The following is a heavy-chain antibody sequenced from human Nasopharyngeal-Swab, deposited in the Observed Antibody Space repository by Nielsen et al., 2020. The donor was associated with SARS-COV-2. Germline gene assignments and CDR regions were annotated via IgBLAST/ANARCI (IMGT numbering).Heavy chain of an antibody. D-gene: IGHD3-22*01. CDR2: ISSSSSYI. J-gene: IGHJ4*02. V-gene: IGHV3-21*01. Sequence: GGSLRLSCAASGFTFSSYSMNWVRQAPGKGLEWVSSISSSSSYIYYADSVKGRFTISRDNAENSLYLQMNSLRAEDTAVYYCASPRGYYDSSGAFDYWGQGTLVTVSS. CDR3: ASPRGYYDSSGAFDY. CDR1: GFTFSSYS.